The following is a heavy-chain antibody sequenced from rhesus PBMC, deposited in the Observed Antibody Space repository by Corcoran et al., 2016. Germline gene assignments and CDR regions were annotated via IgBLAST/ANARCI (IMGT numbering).Heavy chain of an antibody. Sequence: EVQLVESGGGLVQPGGSLRLSCAASGFAFSSFGMTWGRQAPGKGLEYVSHISSDGAGTYYPDSVKGRFTISRDNSKNTVSLQMNSLRSEDTAVYYCAKVLYSTSLWGQGVMVTVSS. CDR1: GFAFSSFG. CDR3: AKVLYSTSL. V-gene: IGHV3S5*01. D-gene: IGHD3-16*01. CDR2: ISSDGAGT. J-gene: IGHJ4*01.